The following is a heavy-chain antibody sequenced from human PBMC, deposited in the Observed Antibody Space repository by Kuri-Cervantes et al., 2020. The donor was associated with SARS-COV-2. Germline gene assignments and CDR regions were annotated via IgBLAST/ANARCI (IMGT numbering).Heavy chain of an antibody. V-gene: IGHV3-53*05. Sequence: GESLKISCAASGFTVSSNYMSWVRQAPGKGLEWVSVIYSGGSTYYADSVKGRFTISRDNSKNSLYLQMNSLRTEDTALYYCAGYDSSGYYGFYVAFDIWGQGTMVT. J-gene: IGHJ3*02. CDR3: AGYDSSGYYGFYVAFDI. CDR1: GFTVSSNY. D-gene: IGHD3-22*01. CDR2: IYSGGST.